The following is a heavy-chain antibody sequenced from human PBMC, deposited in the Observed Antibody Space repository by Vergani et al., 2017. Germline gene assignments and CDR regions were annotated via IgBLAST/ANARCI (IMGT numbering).Heavy chain of an antibody. Sequence: QVQLQESGPGLVKPSQTLSLTCTVSGGSISSGDYYWSWIRQPPGKGLAWIGYIYYSGSTYYNPSLKSRVTISVDTSKNQFSLKLSSVTAADTAVYYCARSVVGAGEYFDYWGQGTLVTVSS. V-gene: IGHV4-30-4*01. D-gene: IGHD1-26*01. CDR2: IYYSGST. CDR3: ARSVVGAGEYFDY. CDR1: GGSISSGDYY. J-gene: IGHJ4*02.